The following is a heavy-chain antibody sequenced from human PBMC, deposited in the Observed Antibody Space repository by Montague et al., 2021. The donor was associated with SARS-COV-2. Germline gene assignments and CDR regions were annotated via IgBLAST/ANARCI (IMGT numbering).Heavy chain of an antibody. CDR3: ARDHSS. CDR2: TT. Sequence: TTYYNPSLKSRVTISVNRSKNQFSLKLRSVTAADTAVFYCARDHSSWGQGTLFTVS. D-gene: IGHD2-21*01. V-gene: IGHV4-30-2*05. J-gene: IGHJ5*02.